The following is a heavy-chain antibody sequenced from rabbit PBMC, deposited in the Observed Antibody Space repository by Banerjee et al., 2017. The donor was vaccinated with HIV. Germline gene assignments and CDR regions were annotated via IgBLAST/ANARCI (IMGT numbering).Heavy chain of an antibody. V-gene: IGHV1S45*01. J-gene: IGHJ4*01. CDR2: IYTVDGDT. CDR3: ARWVSFTRSDDYQGSFNL. Sequence: QEQLVEAGGGLVRPEGSLTLTCTASGFSFSGTYDMCWVRQAPGKELEWIACIYTVDGDTHYASWAKGRFTSSKTSSTTVTLQMTSLTAADTATYFCARWVSFTRSDDYQGSFNLWGPGTLVTVS. CDR1: GFSFSGTYD. D-gene: IGHD1-1*01.